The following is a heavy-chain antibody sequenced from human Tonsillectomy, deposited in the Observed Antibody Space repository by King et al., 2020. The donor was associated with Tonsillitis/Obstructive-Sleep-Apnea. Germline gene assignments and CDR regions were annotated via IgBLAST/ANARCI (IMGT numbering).Heavy chain of an antibody. J-gene: IGHJ4*02. CDR2: IYYTGTT. Sequence: VQLQESGPGLVKPSETLSLTCTVSGGSISSYYWTWIRQPPGKGLEWIGYIYYTGTTTYNPSLKSRVSISIDTSKNQFSLNLSSVTAADTALFYCARGTTNCYDNWGQGTLVTVSS. CDR3: ARGTTNCYDN. D-gene: IGHD1-7*01. CDR1: GGSISSYY. V-gene: IGHV4-59*01.